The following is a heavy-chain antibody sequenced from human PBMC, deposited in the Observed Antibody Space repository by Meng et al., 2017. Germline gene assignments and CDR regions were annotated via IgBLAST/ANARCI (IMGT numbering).Heavy chain of an antibody. V-gene: IGHV3-74*01. CDR3: ARDHTVTFSYVSGYPGAPDY. D-gene: IGHD3-10*01. CDR2: ISSDASVT. J-gene: IGHJ4*02. Sequence: LSLTCAASGFTFSSYWMHWVRQAPGKGLVWVLGISSDASVTTYTDSVKGRFTISRDNAKNTLYLQMNSLRAEDTAVYYCARDHTVTFSYVSGYPGAPDYWGQGTLVTVSS. CDR1: GFTFSSYW.